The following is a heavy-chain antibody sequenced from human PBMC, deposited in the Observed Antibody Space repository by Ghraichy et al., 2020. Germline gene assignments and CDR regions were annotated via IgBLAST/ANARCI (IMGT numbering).Heavy chain of an antibody. Sequence: ASVKVSCKASGYTFTSYYMHWVRQAPGPGLEWMGIINPSGGSTSYAQKFQGRVTMTRDTSTSTVYMELSSLRSEDTAVYYCARGPDHYGSGSYYLSYWGQGTLVTVSS. CDR1: GYTFTSYY. D-gene: IGHD3-10*01. V-gene: IGHV1-46*01. J-gene: IGHJ4*02. CDR3: ARGPDHYGSGSYYLSY. CDR2: INPSGGST.